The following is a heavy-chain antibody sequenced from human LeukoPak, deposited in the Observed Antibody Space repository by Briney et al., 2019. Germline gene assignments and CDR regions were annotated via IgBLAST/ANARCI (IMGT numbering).Heavy chain of an antibody. CDR3: ARDLPISAPKFGELSSGPYYYYGMDV. V-gene: IGHV4-59*01. CDR2: IYYSGST. D-gene: IGHD3-10*01. Sequence: SETLSLTCTVSGGSISSYYWSWIRQPPGKGLEWIGYIYYSGSTNYNPSLKSRVTISVDTSKNQFSLKLSSVTAADTAVYYCARDLPISAPKFGELSSGPYYYYGMDVWGQGTTVTVSS. J-gene: IGHJ6*02. CDR1: GGSISSYY.